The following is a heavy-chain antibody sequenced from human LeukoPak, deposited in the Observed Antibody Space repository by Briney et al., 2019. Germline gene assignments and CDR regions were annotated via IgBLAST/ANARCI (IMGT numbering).Heavy chain of an antibody. V-gene: IGHV1-46*01. CDR1: GYTFTSYY. CDR3: ARELNVLLWFEEGGAFDI. Sequence: ASVKVSCKASGYTFTSYYMHWVRQVPGQGLEWMGIINPSGGSTSYAQKFQGRVTMTRDTSTSTVYMELSSLRSEDTAVYYCARELNVLLWFEEGGAFDIWGQGTMVTVSS. J-gene: IGHJ3*02. CDR2: INPSGGST. D-gene: IGHD3-10*01.